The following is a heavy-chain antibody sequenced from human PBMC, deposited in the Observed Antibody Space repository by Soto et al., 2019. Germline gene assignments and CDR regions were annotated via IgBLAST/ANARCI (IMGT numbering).Heavy chain of an antibody. CDR2: IKQDGSEK. Sequence: RLSCAASGFTFSSYWMSWVRQASGKGLEWVANIKQDGSEKYYVDSVKGRFTISRDNAKNSLYLQMNSLRAEDTAVYYCVRDGHCITTSCYGNWFDFWDQGPLVTVSS. J-gene: IGHJ5*01. CDR3: VRDGHCITTSCYGNWFDF. V-gene: IGHV3-7*03. CDR1: GFTFSSYW. D-gene: IGHD2-2*01.